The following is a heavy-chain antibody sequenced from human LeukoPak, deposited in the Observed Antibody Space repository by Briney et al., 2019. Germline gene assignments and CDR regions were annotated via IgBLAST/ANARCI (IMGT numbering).Heavy chain of an antibody. CDR3: ARGGTALSDAFDI. D-gene: IGHD3-16*02. Sequence: ASVKVSCKASGYTFTGYYMHWVRQAPGQGLEWMGWINPNSGGTNYAQKFQVRGTMTRDTSISTAYMELSRLRSDDTAVYYCARGGTALSDAFDIWGQGTMVTVSS. CDR1: GYTFTGYY. J-gene: IGHJ3*02. CDR2: INPNSGGT. V-gene: IGHV1-2*02.